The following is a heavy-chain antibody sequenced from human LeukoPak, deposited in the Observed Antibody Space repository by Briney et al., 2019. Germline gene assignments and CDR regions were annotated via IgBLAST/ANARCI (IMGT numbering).Heavy chain of an antibody. D-gene: IGHD3-22*01. CDR3: ASPPTDYYDSSGYPFDY. J-gene: IGHJ4*02. CDR2: IIPIFGTA. CDR1: GYTFTSYG. Sequence: GASVKVSCKASGYTFTSYGISWVRQAPGQGLEWMGGIIPIFGTANYAQKFQGRVTITADESTSTAYMELSSLRSEDTAVYYCASPPTDYYDSSGYPFDYWGQGTLVTVSS. V-gene: IGHV1-69*13.